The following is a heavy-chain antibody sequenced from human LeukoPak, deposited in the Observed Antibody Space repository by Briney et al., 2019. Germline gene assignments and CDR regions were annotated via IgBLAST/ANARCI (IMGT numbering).Heavy chain of an antibody. CDR3: ARASLRYFDL. J-gene: IGHJ2*01. CDR1: GYTFTVYY. Sequence: ASVKVSCKVSGYTFTVYYMHWVRQAPGQGVEWMGWINPNSGGTNYAQKFQGRVTMTRDTSISTAYMELSRLRSDDTAVYYCARASLRYFDLWGRGTLVTVSS. V-gene: IGHV1-2*02. CDR2: INPNSGGT.